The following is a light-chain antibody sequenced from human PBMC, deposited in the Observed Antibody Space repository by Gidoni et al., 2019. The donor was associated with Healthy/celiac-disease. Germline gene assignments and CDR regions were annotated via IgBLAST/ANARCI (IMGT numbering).Light chain of an antibody. V-gene: IGKV1-39*01. CDR3: QQSYSTPLT. CDR1: QSISSY. Sequence: DIQMTQSPSSLSASVGDRVTITCRASQSISSYLNWYQQKPGKAPKLLIYAASSVQSGVPSRFSGSGSGTDFTLTISSLQPEDFATDYCQQSYSTPLTFGGETKVEIK. CDR2: AAS. J-gene: IGKJ4*01.